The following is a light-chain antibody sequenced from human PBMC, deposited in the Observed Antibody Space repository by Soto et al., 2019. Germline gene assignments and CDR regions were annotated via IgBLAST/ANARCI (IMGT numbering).Light chain of an antibody. J-gene: IGKJ1*01. CDR2: AAS. Sequence: DIQLTQSPSFLSASVGDRVTITCRASQAISSYLAWFQQRPGKAPKVLIHAASTLQSGVPSRFSGSGSGTEFTLTISSLQPEDFATYFCQQLNSYPWTFGQGTKVEIK. CDR1: QAISSY. CDR3: QQLNSYPWT. V-gene: IGKV1-9*01.